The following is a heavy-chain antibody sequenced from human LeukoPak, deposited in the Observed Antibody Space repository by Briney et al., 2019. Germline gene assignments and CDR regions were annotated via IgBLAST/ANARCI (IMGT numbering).Heavy chain of an antibody. J-gene: IGHJ3*02. CDR1: GFIFSDHY. D-gene: IGHD2-2*01. Sequence: GGSLRLSCAASGFIFSDHYMDWVRQAPGKGLEWVANIRGDESRLYYVDSVKGRFTISRDNAKNSLYLQMSDLRAEDTSVYYCARDYNYCSSGRCYDAFDIWGQGTMVTVSS. V-gene: IGHV3-7*01. CDR2: IRGDESRL. CDR3: ARDYNYCSSGRCYDAFDI.